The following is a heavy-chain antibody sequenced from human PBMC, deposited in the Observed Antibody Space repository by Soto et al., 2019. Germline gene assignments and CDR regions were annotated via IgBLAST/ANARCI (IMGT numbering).Heavy chain of an antibody. D-gene: IGHD2-15*01. CDR1: GFTFSSYA. V-gene: IGHV3-30-3*01. Sequence: GGSLRLSCAASGFTFSSYAMHWVRQAPGKGLEWVAVISYDGSNKYYADSVKGRFTISRDNSKNTLYLQMNSLRAEDTAVYYCARFALVVTFDYWGQGTLVTVSS. CDR3: ARFALVVTFDY. CDR2: ISYDGSNK. J-gene: IGHJ4*02.